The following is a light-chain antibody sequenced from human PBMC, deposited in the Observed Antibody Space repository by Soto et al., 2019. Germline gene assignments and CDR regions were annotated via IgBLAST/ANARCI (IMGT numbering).Light chain of an antibody. Sequence: EIVMTQSPATLSVSPGERATLSCRASQSVSSNLAWYQQKPGQAPRLLIYGISTRATGISARFSGSGSGTEFTLTISSLQSEDFAVYYCQQHNKWPRTFGKGTRLENK. J-gene: IGKJ5*01. CDR1: QSVSSN. CDR3: QQHNKWPRT. V-gene: IGKV3-15*01. CDR2: GIS.